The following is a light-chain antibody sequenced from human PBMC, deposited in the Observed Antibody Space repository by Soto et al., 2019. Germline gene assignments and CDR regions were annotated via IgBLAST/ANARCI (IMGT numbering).Light chain of an antibody. CDR1: QDIRND. Sequence: AIQMTQSPSFLSASVGGRVTITCRASQDIRNDLGWYQQKPGKAPRLLIYAASSLQSGVPSRFSGSGSGTGFTLTISNLQPEDFATYYCLQAYNYPWTFGQGTKVEI. J-gene: IGKJ1*01. CDR2: AAS. V-gene: IGKV1-6*01. CDR3: LQAYNYPWT.